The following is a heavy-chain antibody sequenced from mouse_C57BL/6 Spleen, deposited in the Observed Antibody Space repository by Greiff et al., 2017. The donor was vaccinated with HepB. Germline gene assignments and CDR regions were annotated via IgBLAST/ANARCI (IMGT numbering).Heavy chain of an antibody. D-gene: IGHD3-2*02. CDR1: GFTFSDYY. V-gene: IGHV5-12*01. CDR2: ISNGGGST. Sequence: EEQGVESGGGLVQPGGSLKLSCAASGFTFSDYYMYWVRQTPEKRLEWVAYISNGGGSTYYPDTVKGRFTISRDNAKNTLYLQMSRLKSEDTAMYYCARLGSSGYDYWGQGTTLTVSS. CDR3: ARLGSSGYDY. J-gene: IGHJ2*01.